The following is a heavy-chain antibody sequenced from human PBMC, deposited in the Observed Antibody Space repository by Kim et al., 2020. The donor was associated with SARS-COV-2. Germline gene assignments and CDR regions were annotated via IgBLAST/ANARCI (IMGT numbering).Heavy chain of an antibody. V-gene: IGHV3-23*01. CDR3: AREEGGSGGWPLDY. CDR2: ISASGGTT. J-gene: IGHJ4*02. D-gene: IGHD2-15*01. CDR1: GFSFGSYA. Sequence: GGSLRLSCAASGFSFGSYAMSWVRQAPGKGLEWVSGISASGGTTYYTDSVKGRFSISRDNSKSTLYVHMNSLRAEDTALYYCAREEGGSGGWPLDYWGQGTLVTVSS.